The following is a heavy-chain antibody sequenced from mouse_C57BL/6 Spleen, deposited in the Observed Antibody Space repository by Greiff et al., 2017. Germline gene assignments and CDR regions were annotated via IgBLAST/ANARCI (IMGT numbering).Heavy chain of an antibody. CDR1: GYTFTSYW. CDR3: AREGYFDD. J-gene: IGHJ2*01. Sequence: QVQLQQPGAELVKPGASVKLSCKASGYTFTSYWMQWVKQRPGQGLEWIGEIDPSDSYTNYNQKFKGKATLTVDTSSSTHYMQLSSLASEGSAVYYCAREGYFDDWGTGTTLTVSS. V-gene: IGHV1-50*01. CDR2: IDPSDSYT.